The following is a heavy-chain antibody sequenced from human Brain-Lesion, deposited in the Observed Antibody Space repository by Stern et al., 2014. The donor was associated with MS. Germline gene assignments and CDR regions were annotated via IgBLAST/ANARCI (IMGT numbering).Heavy chain of an antibody. V-gene: IGHV1-24*01. D-gene: IGHD1-26*01. J-gene: IGHJ4*02. Sequence: QVQLVESGAEVKKPGASVKVSCKVSGYTLTELSMHWVRQAPRKGLEWMGGFDPEDGETIYAQKFQGRVTMTEDTSTDTAYMELSSLRSEDTAVYYCATPSPGAGGNYYRHFDYWGQGTLVTVSS. CDR2: FDPEDGET. CDR3: ATPSPGAGGNYYRHFDY. CDR1: GYTLTELS.